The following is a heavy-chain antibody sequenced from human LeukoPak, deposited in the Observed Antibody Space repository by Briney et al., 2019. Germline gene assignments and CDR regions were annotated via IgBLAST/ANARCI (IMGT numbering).Heavy chain of an antibody. D-gene: IGHD2-2*01. CDR1: GYTFTNYY. V-gene: IGHV1-2*02. CDR2: INPNSGDT. J-gene: IGHJ4*02. Sequence: GASVKVSCKASGYTFTNYYLHWVRQAPGQGLEWMGWINPNSGDTNYAQKFQGRVTMTRDTSISTAHMEMSRLRSDDTAVYHCARANFLYCSSTTCLFDYWGQGTLVTVSS. CDR3: ARANFLYCSSTTCLFDY.